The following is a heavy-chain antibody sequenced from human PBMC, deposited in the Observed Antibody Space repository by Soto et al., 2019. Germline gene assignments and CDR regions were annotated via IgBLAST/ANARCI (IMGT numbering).Heavy chain of an antibody. CDR2: IYYSGST. J-gene: IGHJ6*02. CDR1: GGSISSGGYY. CDR3: ARGMLTTDYYGSGPDYYYYYGMDV. D-gene: IGHD3-10*01. Sequence: SETLSLTCTVSGGSISSGGYYWSWIRQHPGKGLEWIGYIYYSGSTYYNPSLKSRVTISVDTSKNQFSLKLSSVTAADTAVYYCARGMLTTDYYGSGPDYYYYYGMDVWGQGTTVTVSS. V-gene: IGHV4-31*03.